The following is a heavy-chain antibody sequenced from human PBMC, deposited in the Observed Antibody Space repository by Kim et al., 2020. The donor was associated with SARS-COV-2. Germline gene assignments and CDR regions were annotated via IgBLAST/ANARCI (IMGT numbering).Heavy chain of an antibody. CDR3: AAPGGRRRQWLLSSFDY. Sequence: VKGRFTISRDNSKTTLYLQMTSMRAEDTAVYYCAAPGGRRRQWLLSSFDYWGQGTLVTVSS. D-gene: IGHD6-19*01. J-gene: IGHJ4*02. V-gene: IGHV3-23*01.